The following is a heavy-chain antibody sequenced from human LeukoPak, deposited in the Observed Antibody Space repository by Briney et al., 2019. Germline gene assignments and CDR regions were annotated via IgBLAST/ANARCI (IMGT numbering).Heavy chain of an antibody. CDR2: MNPNSGDT. D-gene: IGHD3-10*01. J-gene: IGHJ4*02. V-gene: IGHV1-8*01. Sequence: ASVKVSCKASGYTFTSYDINWVRQATGQGPEWMGWMNPNSGDTGYAQKFQGRVTMTRDTSITTAYLELSSLRSENTAVYYCARSAFGSGVYFDSWGQGTLVTVSS. CDR1: GYTFTSYD. CDR3: ARSAFGSGVYFDS.